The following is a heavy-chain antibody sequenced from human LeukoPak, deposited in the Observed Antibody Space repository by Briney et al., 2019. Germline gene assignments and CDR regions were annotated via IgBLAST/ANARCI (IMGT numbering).Heavy chain of an antibody. Sequence: ASVNVSCKASGGTFSSYAISWVRQAPGQGLEWMGGIIPIFGTANYAQKFQGRVTITADESTSTAYMELSSLRSEDTAVYYCEREGAAGTLFFDYWGQGTLVTVSS. CDR2: IIPIFGTA. CDR1: GGTFSSYA. J-gene: IGHJ4*02. V-gene: IGHV1-69*13. D-gene: IGHD6-13*01. CDR3: EREGAAGTLFFDY.